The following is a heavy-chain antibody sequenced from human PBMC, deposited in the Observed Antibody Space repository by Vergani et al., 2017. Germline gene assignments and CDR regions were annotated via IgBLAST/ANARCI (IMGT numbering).Heavy chain of an antibody. V-gene: IGHV4-34*01. CDR3: AGSSSWFHNFDY. Sequence: QVQLQQWVAGLLKPSETLSLTCAVYGGSFSGYYWSWIRQPPGKGLEWIGEINHSGSTNYNPSLKSRVTISVDTSKNQFSLKLSSVTAADTAVYYCAGSSSWFHNFDYWGQGTLVTVSS. J-gene: IGHJ4*02. CDR1: GGSFSGYY. D-gene: IGHD6-13*01. CDR2: INHSGST.